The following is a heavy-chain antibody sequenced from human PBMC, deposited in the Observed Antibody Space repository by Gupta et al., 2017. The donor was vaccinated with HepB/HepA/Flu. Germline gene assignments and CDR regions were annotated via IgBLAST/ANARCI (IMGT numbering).Heavy chain of an antibody. Sequence: QVQLVQSGAEVKEPGASVKVSCKASGYTFTDYYIHWVRQAPGQGLEWMAWINPSNDGTRYAQKFQGRVTVTRDTSISTAYMELNRLISDDTAVYYCARSTTSSHNDYWGQGTLVSVSS. J-gene: IGHJ4*02. CDR2: INPSNDGT. V-gene: IGHV1-2*02. CDR1: GYTFTDYY. D-gene: IGHD2-2*01. CDR3: ARSTTSSHNDY.